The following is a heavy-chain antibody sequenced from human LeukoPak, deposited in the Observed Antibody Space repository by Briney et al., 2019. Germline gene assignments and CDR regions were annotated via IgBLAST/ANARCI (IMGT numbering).Heavy chain of an antibody. J-gene: IGHJ4*02. Sequence: KPSETLSLTCTVSGGSISSYYWSWIRQPAGKGLEWIGRIYTSGSTNYNPSLKSRVTMSVDTSKNQFSLKLSSVTAADTAVYYCARNTGCCTNGVCFDDLDYWGQGTLVTVSS. V-gene: IGHV4-4*07. D-gene: IGHD2-8*01. CDR3: ARNTGCCTNGVCFDDLDY. CDR1: GGSISSYY. CDR2: IYTSGST.